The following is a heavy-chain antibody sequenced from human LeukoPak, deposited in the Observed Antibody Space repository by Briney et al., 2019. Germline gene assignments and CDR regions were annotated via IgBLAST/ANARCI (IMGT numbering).Heavy chain of an antibody. CDR2: IFYSGYT. V-gene: IGHV4-39*01. J-gene: IGHJ3*01. Sequence: SETLSLTCTVSGGSISSNSHYWGWLRQPPGQGLEWIGSIFYSGYTYYNPSLKSRVIISVDTSNNQFSLKVTSVPAADTAVYYCARPVPYGGTTIGSDAFDVWGQGTKVTVSS. D-gene: IGHD4-23*01. CDR1: GGSISSNSHY. CDR3: ARPVPYGGTTIGSDAFDV.